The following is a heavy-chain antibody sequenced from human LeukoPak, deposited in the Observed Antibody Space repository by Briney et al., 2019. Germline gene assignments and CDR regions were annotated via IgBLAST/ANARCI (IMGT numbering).Heavy chain of an antibody. V-gene: IGHV1-69*05. CDR2: IIPIFGTA. Sequence: SVKVSCKASGGTFSSYAISWVRQAPGQGLEWMGGIIPIFGTANYGQKFQGRVTITTDESTSTAYMELSSLRSEDTAVYYCARGGIVVVGARVPFCSDYWGQGTLVTVSS. CDR3: ARGGIVVVGARVPFCSDY. J-gene: IGHJ4*02. D-gene: IGHD2-15*01. CDR1: GGTFSSYA.